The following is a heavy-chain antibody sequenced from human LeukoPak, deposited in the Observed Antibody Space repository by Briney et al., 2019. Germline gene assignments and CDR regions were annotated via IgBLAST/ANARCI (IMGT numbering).Heavy chain of an antibody. J-gene: IGHJ5*02. CDR3: AKALWFGDFVLDP. Sequence: ASVKVSCKASGYTFTSYDINWVRQATGQGLEWMGWMNPNSGNTGYAQKFQGRVTMTRNTSISTAYMELSSLRSEDTAAYYCAKALWFGDFVLDPWGQGTLVTVSS. D-gene: IGHD3-10*01. CDR1: GYTFTSYD. CDR2: MNPNSGNT. V-gene: IGHV1-8*01.